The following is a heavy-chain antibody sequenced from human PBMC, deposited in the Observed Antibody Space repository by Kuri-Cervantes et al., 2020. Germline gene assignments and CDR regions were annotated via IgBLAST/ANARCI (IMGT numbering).Heavy chain of an antibody. V-gene: IGHV3-30*04. J-gene: IGHJ4*02. CDR3: ARGGGYDFWSGYYN. CDR1: GFTFSSYA. D-gene: IGHD3-3*01. Sequence: GESLKISCAASGFTFSSYAMHWVRQAPGKGLEWVAVISYDGSNKCYADSVKGRFTISRDNSKNTLYLQMNSLRAEDTAVYYCARGGGYDFWSGYYNWGQGTLVTGSS. CDR2: ISYDGSNK.